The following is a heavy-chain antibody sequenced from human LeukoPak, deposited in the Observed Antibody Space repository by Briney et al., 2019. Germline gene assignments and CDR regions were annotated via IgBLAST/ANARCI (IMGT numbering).Heavy chain of an antibody. CDR3: ARGKGIAAAGTRWFDP. D-gene: IGHD6-13*01. CDR2: TYYSGST. CDR1: GGSISSGGYY. V-gene: IGHV4-31*03. Sequence: SQTLSLTCTVSGGSISSGGYYWSWIRQHPGKGLEWIGYTYYSGSTYYNPSLKSRVTISVDTSKNQFSLKLSSVTAADTAVYYCARGKGIAAAGTRWFDPWGQGTLVTVSS. J-gene: IGHJ5*02.